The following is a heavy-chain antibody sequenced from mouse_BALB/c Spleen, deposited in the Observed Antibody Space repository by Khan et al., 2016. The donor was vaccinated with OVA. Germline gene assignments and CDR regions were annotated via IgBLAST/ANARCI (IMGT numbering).Heavy chain of an antibody. V-gene: IGHV1-77*01. CDR1: GYTFTDYY. CDR3: ARRNYFGYTFAY. D-gene: IGHD1-2*01. J-gene: IGHJ3*01. CDR2: ISPGSGDT. Sequence: QVQLQQSGAELARPGASVKLSCKASGYTFTDYYINWVKQRTGQGLEWIGEISPGSGDTYYHEKFKGKATLTADKSSTTAYMQLSSLSSDSSAVYFCARRNYFGYTFAYWGQWTLVTVSA.